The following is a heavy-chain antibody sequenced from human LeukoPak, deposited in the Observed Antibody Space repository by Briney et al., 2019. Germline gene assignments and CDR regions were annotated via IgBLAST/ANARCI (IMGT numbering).Heavy chain of an antibody. CDR3: ARDCPNYDSSGYYFDY. J-gene: IGHJ4*02. CDR2: IIPILGIA. V-gene: IGHV1-69*04. CDR1: GGTFSSYT. Sequence: SVKVSCRASGGTFSSYTISWVRQAPGQGLEWMGRIIPILGIANYAQKFQGRVTITADKSTSTAYMELSSLRSEDTAVYYCARDCPNYDSSGYYFDYWGQGTLVTVSS. D-gene: IGHD3-22*01.